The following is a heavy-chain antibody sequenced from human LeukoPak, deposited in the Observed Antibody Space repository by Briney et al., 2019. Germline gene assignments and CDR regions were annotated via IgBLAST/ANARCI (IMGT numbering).Heavy chain of an antibody. Sequence: GTSLRLSCAASGFTFSDYAMHWVRQAPGKGLEWVAVIAYGGTYTHHADSLKGRFTISRDNSRDTLYLQINSLRPEDTALYYCARNKAMTAFFGMDVWGQGTTIMVSS. D-gene: IGHD2-21*02. CDR2: IAYGGTYT. V-gene: IGHV3-30*03. CDR1: GFTFSDYA. CDR3: ARNKAMTAFFGMDV. J-gene: IGHJ6*02.